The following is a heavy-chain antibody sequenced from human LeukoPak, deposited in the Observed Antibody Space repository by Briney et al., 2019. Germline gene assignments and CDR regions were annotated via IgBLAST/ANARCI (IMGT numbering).Heavy chain of an antibody. Sequence: PSETLSLTCAVYGGSFSGYYWSWIRQPPGKGLEWIGEINHSGSTNYNPSLKSRVTISVGTSKNQFSLKLSSVTAADTAVYYCAIRGYSYGYSGYFDYWGQGTLVTVSS. J-gene: IGHJ4*02. D-gene: IGHD5-18*01. CDR1: GGSFSGYY. V-gene: IGHV4-34*01. CDR3: AIRGYSYGYSGYFDY. CDR2: INHSGST.